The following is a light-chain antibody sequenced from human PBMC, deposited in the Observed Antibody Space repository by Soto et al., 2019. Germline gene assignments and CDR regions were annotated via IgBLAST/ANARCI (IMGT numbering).Light chain of an antibody. CDR3: QQYNDWPLT. CDR2: GAS. CDR1: QSVSSN. V-gene: IGKV3-15*01. Sequence: EIVLTQSPGTLSLSPGERATLSCRASQSVSSNLAWYQQKPGQAPRLLIYGASTRATGIPARFSGTGSGTEFTLTISSLQSEDIALYYCQQYNDWPLTFGPGTKVDIK. J-gene: IGKJ3*01.